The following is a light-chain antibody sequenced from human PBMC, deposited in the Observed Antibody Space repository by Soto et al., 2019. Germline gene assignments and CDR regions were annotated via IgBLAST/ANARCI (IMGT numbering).Light chain of an antibody. J-gene: IGKJ3*01. Sequence: EIVLAQSPGTLSLSPGETATLSCRASQSLRSTYFAWYQQKPGQAPRIIIYDASSRAAGTPDRVSGSGSGIDFTLTINRLEHEDFAVYYCQQYGPSFTFGPGTRVDIK. CDR3: QQYGPSFT. V-gene: IGKV3-20*01. CDR2: DAS. CDR1: QSLRSTY.